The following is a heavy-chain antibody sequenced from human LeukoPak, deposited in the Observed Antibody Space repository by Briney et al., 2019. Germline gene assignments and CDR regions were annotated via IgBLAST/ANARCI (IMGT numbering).Heavy chain of an antibody. V-gene: IGHV3-23*01. CDR3: AKGHYYGSGSLDY. CDR1: GFTFSSYA. J-gene: IGHJ4*02. D-gene: IGHD3-10*01. CDR2: ISGSSGST. Sequence: GGSLRLSCAVSGFTFSSYAINWVRQAPGKGLEWVSSISGSSGSTFYADSVKGRFTISRDNSKNTLYVQMNSLRAEDTAVYYCAKGHYYGSGSLDYWGQGTLVTISS.